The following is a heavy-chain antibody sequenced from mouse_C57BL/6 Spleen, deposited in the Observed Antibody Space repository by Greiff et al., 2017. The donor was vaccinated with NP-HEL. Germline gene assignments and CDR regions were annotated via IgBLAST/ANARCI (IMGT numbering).Heavy chain of an antibody. CDR1: GYTFTSYW. CDR2: IDPSDSYT. CDR3: AREGGNGYGGCY. D-gene: IGHD2-2*01. Sequence: QVQLQQPGAELVRPGTSVKLSCKASGYTFTSYWMHWVKQRPGQGLEWIGVIDPSDSYTKYNQKFKGKATLTVDTSSSTAYMQLSSLTSEDSAVYYCAREGGNGYGGCYWGQGTLVTVSA. J-gene: IGHJ3*01. V-gene: IGHV1-59*01.